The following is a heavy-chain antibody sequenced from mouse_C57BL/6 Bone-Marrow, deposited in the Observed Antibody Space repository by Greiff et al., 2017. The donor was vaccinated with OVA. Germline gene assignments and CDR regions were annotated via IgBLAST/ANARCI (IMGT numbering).Heavy chain of an antibody. Sequence: EVKLVESGGDLVKPGGSLKLSCAASGFTFSSYGMSWVRQTPDKRLEWVATISSGGSYTYYPDSVKGRFTISRDNAKNTLYLQMSSLKSEDTAMYYSARTGGGYGYDPWGQGTLVTVSA. CDR2: ISSGGSYT. CDR1: GFTFSSYG. J-gene: IGHJ3*01. D-gene: IGHD2-2*01. V-gene: IGHV5-6*01. CDR3: ARTGGGYGYDP.